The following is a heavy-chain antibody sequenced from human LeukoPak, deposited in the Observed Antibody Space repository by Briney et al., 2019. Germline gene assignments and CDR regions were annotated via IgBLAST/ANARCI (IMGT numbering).Heavy chain of an antibody. CDR1: VYTFTSYG. CDR2: ISAHNGNT. CDR3: ARGVGRGSGNFDY. J-gene: IGHJ4*02. Sequence: GASVKVSCKASVYTFTSYGISGVRHAPGKGFECMRGISAHNGNTNYAQKLEGRVTVTEDTSTSTAHMELRTLRYGDTDVLFCARGVGRGSGNFDYWGQGTLVTVSS. D-gene: IGHD3-10*01. V-gene: IGHV1-18*01.